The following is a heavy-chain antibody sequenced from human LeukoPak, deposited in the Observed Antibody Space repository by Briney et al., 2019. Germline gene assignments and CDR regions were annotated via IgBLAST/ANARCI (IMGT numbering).Heavy chain of an antibody. J-gene: IGHJ4*02. CDR3: ARDLGGSGSYFLTFDY. D-gene: IGHD1-26*01. Sequence: GASVKVSCKASGYTFTSYSINWVRQAPGQGPEWMGWISAYNGNTKYAQKLQGRVTMTTDTSTSTAYMELRSLRSDDTAVYYCARDLGGSGSYFLTFDYWGQGTLVTVSS. CDR2: ISAYNGNT. V-gene: IGHV1-18*01. CDR1: GYTFTSYS.